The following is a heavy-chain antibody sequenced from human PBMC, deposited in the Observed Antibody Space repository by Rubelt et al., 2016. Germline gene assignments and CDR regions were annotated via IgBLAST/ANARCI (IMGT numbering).Heavy chain of an antibody. CDR3: AWVVGATIRPGYYFDY. CDR2: IKPKTGGT. Sequence: GQLVQSGAEVKKPGASVKVSCKASGYTFAGHYMNWMRQAPGQGPEWMGWIKPKTGGTNYAQKFQGRVTMTRDTSISTAYMELSRLRSDDTAVYYCAWVVGATIRPGYYFDYWGQGTLVTVSS. J-gene: IGHJ4*02. D-gene: IGHD1-26*01. V-gene: IGHV1-2*02. CDR1: GYTFAGHY.